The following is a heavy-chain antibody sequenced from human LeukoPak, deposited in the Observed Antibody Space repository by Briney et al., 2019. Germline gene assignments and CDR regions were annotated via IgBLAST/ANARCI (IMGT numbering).Heavy chain of an antibody. V-gene: IGHV3-48*04. CDR1: GFTFSSYS. J-gene: IGHJ6*02. Sequence: GGSLRLSCAASGFTFSSYSMNWVRQAPGKGLEWVSYISNNGSTIYYADSVKGRFTISRDNAKNSLYLQMNSLRAEDTAVYYCARDRIVVVVAAAGTYHSNYGMDVWGQGTTVTVSS. CDR2: ISNNGSTI. D-gene: IGHD2-15*01. CDR3: ARDRIVVVVAAAGTYHSNYGMDV.